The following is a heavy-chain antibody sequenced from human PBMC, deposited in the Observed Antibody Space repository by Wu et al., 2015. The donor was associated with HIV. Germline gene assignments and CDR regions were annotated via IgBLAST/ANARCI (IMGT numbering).Heavy chain of an antibody. J-gene: IGHJ6*02. CDR2: IIPIFGTA. D-gene: IGHD3-10*01. CDR1: GGTFSSYA. Sequence: QVQLVQSGAEVKKPGSSVKVSCKASGGTFSSYAISWVRQAPGQGLEWMGGIIPIFGTANYAQKFQGRVTITTDESTSTAYMELSSLRSEDTAVYYCARDKSLLLPGHKLTFAGGSPMDVWGQGTTVTVSS. V-gene: IGHV1-69*05. CDR3: ARDKSLLLPGHKLTFAGGSPMDV.